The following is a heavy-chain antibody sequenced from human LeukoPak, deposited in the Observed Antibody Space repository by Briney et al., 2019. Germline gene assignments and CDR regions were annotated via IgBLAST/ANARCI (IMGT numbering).Heavy chain of an antibody. V-gene: IGHV3-15*01. CDR3: IVSNYYSSGSYNFDS. CDR1: GFIFSSAW. J-gene: IGHJ4*02. CDR2: IKSKTDGGTV. D-gene: IGHD3-10*01. Sequence: GGSLRLSCAASGFIFSSAWMTWVRHPPGKGLEWVGRIKSKTDGGTVDYAAPVKGRFTISRDDSINTLYLQVNSLKTEDTAMYYCIVSNYYSSGSYNFDSWGQGTLVTVSS.